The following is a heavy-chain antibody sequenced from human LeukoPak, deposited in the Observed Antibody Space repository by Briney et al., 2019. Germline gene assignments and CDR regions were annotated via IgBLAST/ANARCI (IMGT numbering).Heavy chain of an antibody. D-gene: IGHD5-12*01. CDR1: GLTVSSNY. CDR3: ARGGSGYELGY. J-gene: IGHJ4*02. Sequence: PGGSLRLSCAGSGLTVSSNYMNWVRQAPGKGLEWVSHIYSGGSTYYADSVKGRFTISRDNSKNTLYLQMNSLRAEDTAVYYCARGGSGYELGYWGQGTLVTVSS. V-gene: IGHV3-66*02. CDR2: IYSGGST.